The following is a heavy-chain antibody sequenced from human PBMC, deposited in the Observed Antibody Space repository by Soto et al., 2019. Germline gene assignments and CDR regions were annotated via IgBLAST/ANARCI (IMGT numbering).Heavy chain of an antibody. D-gene: IGHD2-15*01. CDR3: CVVKRRDQYSLSGYWFDP. Sequence: WGSLRLSGAPSGFTFSHAWMSWVRQSRGKGLEWVGRIKSKTDGETKDYGAPVTGRFTISRDDSKDTLYLQMNSLRIEDTAIYYCCVVKRRDQYSLSGYWFDPWGPRTLVTVSS. J-gene: IGHJ5*02. V-gene: IGHV3-15*01. CDR2: IKSKTDGETK. CDR1: GFTFSHAW.